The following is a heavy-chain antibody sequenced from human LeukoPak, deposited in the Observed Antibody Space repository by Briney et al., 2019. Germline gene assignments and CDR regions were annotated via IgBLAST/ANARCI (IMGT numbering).Heavy chain of an antibody. D-gene: IGHD2-15*01. CDR2: ISYGGSNK. Sequence: SGGSLRLSCAASGFTFSSYGMHWVRQAPGKGLEWVAVISYGGSNKYYADSVKGRFTISRDNSKNTLYLQMTSLRPEDTAVYYCAKDLRYCSGGSCYYFDSWGQGTLVTVSS. CDR1: GFTFSSYG. J-gene: IGHJ4*02. CDR3: AKDLRYCSGGSCYYFDS. V-gene: IGHV3-30*18.